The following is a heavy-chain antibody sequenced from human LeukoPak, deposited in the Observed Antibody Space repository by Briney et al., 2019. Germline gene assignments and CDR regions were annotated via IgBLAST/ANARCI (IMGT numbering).Heavy chain of an antibody. CDR2: IILILGIA. J-gene: IGHJ4*02. V-gene: IGHV1-69*04. D-gene: IGHD6-13*01. Sequence: SVKVSCKASGGTFSSYAISWVRQAPGQGLEWMGRIILILGIANYAQKFQGRVTITADKATSAAYMELSRLRSEDTAVYLCERGTADAAAGPDYWGQGTLVTVSS. CDR1: GGTFSSYA. CDR3: ERGTADAAAGPDY.